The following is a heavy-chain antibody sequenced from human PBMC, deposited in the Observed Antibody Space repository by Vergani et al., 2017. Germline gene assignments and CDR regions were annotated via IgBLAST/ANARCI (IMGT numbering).Heavy chain of an antibody. CDR2: ISYDGTQK. Sequence: QVHLVESGGGVVQPGRSPRLSCVVSGFTSSYYGMHWVRQAPGKGLEWVAVISYDGTQKYDADSVKGRFTISRDNSKSTLYLQMNSLRTEDTAVYYCATKSCGTPGCQIGYFREWGQGTLVTVSS. V-gene: IGHV3-30*03. D-gene: IGHD1-1*01. CDR1: GFTSSYYG. J-gene: IGHJ1*01. CDR3: ATKSCGTPGCQIGYFRE.